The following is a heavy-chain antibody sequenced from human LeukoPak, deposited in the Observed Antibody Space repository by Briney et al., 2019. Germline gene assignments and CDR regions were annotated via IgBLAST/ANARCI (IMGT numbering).Heavy chain of an antibody. CDR3: SSSIVVVPVGHWFDP. CDR2: IYSGGST. CDR1: GFTVSSNY. J-gene: IGHJ5*02. V-gene: IGHV3-66*01. D-gene: IGHD2-2*01. Sequence: GGSLRLSCAASGFTVSSNYMSWVRQAPGKELEWVSVIYSGGSTYYADSVKGRFTISRDNSKNTLYLPMNSLRAEDTAVYYCSSSIVVVPVGHWFDPWGQGTLVTVSS.